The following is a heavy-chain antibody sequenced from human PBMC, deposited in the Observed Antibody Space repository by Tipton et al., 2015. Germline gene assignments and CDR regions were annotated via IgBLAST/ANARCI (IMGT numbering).Heavy chain of an antibody. V-gene: IGHV4-61*08. CDR2: IYYSGST. J-gene: IGHJ4*02. CDR1: VGSVSSADYY. Sequence: TLSLTCTVSVGSVSSADYYWSWIRQPPGKGLEWIAYIYYSGSTNYNPSLKSRVTISVDTSKNQFSLNLRSVTAADTAVYFCAKTHGAYDWYLDHWGQGTLVTVSS. D-gene: IGHD5-12*01. CDR3: AKTHGAYDWYLDH.